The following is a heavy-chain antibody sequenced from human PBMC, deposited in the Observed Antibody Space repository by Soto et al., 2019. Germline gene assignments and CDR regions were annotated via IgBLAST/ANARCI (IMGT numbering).Heavy chain of an antibody. CDR3: ERRIVVVPAAPNPIPWLDP. D-gene: IGHD2-2*01. J-gene: IGHJ5*02. V-gene: IGHV1-8*01. CDR2: MNPNSGNT. Sequence: ASVKVSCKGSGYTFTSYDINWVRQATGQGNEWMGWMNPNSGNTGYAQKFQGRVTMTRNTSISTAYMERSSLRSEDRAGYYWERRIVVVPAAPNPIPWLDPWGQGTLVTVSS. CDR1: GYTFTSYD.